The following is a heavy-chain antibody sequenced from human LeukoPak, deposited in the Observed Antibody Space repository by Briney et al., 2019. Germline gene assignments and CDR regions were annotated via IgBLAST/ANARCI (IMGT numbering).Heavy chain of an antibody. CDR2: ISNSGST. Sequence: PSDTLSLTCTVSDGPIRSHYWTWIRQSPVKGLEWIGDISNSGSTKYNPSLQSRVTISIDTSKSQFSLRLSSVTAADTAVYYCGRDALVGYFSYYYIDVWGKGITVIVSS. J-gene: IGHJ6*03. CDR3: GRDALVGYFSYYYIDV. CDR1: DGPIRSHY. V-gene: IGHV4-59*11. D-gene: IGHD2-15*01.